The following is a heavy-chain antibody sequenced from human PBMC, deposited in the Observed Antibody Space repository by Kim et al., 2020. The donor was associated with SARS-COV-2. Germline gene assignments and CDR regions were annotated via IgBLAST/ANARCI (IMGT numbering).Heavy chain of an antibody. V-gene: IGHV3-23*01. CDR1: GFTFSSYA. D-gene: IGHD1-26*01. Sequence: GGSLRLSCVGSGFTFSSYAMSWVRQAPGKGLEWVSAISGSGSSTYYADSIKGRFTISRDISKSTLFLQMNTLRAEDTAVYYCVKLSGNYGGLDDSWGQGTLVTVSS. CDR2: ISGSGSST. CDR3: VKLSGNYGGLDDS. J-gene: IGHJ4*02.